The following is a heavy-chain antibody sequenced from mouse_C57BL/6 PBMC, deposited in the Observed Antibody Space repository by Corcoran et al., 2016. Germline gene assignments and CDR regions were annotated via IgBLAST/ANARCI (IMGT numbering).Heavy chain of an antibody. Sequence: QIQLVQSGPELKKPGETVKISCKASGYTFTTYGMSWVKQAPGKGLKWMGWINTYSGVPTYADDFKGRFAFSLETFASTAYLQINNLKNEDTATYFCASYSNYVFAYWGQGTLVTVSA. D-gene: IGHD2-5*01. CDR2: INTYSGVP. J-gene: IGHJ3*01. CDR3: ASYSNYVFAY. CDR1: GYTFTTYG. V-gene: IGHV9-3*01.